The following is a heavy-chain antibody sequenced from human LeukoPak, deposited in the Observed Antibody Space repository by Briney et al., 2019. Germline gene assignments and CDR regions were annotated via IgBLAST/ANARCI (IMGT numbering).Heavy chain of an antibody. CDR1: GFTFSSFP. CDR2: ISSNGGST. CDR3: ARDSSTTVTSFRLDADAFDI. Sequence: GGSLRLSCSASGFTFSSFPMHWVRQAPGKGLKYVSAISSNGGSTYYADSVKGGFTISRDNSKNTLYLQMSSLKPEDTAMYYCARDSSTTVTSFRLDADAFDIWGQGTMVTVSS. D-gene: IGHD4-17*01. J-gene: IGHJ3*02. V-gene: IGHV3-64D*06.